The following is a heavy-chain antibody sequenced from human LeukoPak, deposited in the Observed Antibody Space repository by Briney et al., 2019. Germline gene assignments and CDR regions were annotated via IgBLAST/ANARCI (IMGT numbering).Heavy chain of an antibody. CDR2: IIPIFGTA. CDR3: ARAYCSSTSRLADAFDI. Sequence: SVKVSCKASGGTFSSYAISWVRQAPGQGLEWMGGIIPIFGTANYAQKFQGRVTITADKSTSTAYMELSSLRSEDTAVYYCARAYCSSTSRLADAFDIWGQGTMVTVSS. CDR1: GGTFSSYA. D-gene: IGHD2-2*01. J-gene: IGHJ3*02. V-gene: IGHV1-69*06.